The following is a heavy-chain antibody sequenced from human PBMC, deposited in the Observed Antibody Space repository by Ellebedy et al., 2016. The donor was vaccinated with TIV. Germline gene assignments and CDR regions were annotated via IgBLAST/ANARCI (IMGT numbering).Heavy chain of an antibody. CDR3: ARDLSSGWSPPPGY. D-gene: IGHD6-19*01. CDR1: GFTFSDYY. J-gene: IGHJ4*02. Sequence: GESLKISXAASGFTFSDYYMSWIRQAPGKGLEWVSYISSSGSTIYYADSVKGRFTISRDNAKNSLYLQMNSLRAEDTAVYYCARDLSSGWSPPPGYWGQGTLVTVSS. CDR2: ISSSGSTI. V-gene: IGHV3-11*01.